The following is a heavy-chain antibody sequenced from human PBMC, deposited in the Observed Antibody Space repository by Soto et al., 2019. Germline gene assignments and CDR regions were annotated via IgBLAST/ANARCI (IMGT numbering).Heavy chain of an antibody. CDR2: INHSGST. V-gene: IGHV4-34*01. J-gene: IGHJ6*03. Sequence: PSETLSLTCAVYGGSFSCYYLSWIRQPPGKGLEWIGEINHSGSTNYNPSLKSRVTISVDTSKNQFSLKLSSVTAADTAVYYCARGRYCSGGSCYSYYYYYMDVWGKGTTVTVSS. CDR1: GGSFSCYY. D-gene: IGHD2-15*01. CDR3: ARGRYCSGGSCYSYYYYYMDV.